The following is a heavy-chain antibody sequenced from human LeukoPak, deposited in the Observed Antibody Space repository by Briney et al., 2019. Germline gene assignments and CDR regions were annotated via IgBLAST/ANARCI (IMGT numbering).Heavy chain of an antibody. CDR3: ARWSSNYYDSSGRRFDP. V-gene: IGHV4-39*01. CDR1: GGSISSSSYY. CDR2: IYYSGST. Sequence: SETLSLTCTVSGGSISSSSYYWGWIRQPPGKGLEWIASIYYSGSTYYNPSLKSRVTISVDTSKNQFSLKLSSVTAADTAVYYCARWSSNYYDSSGRRFDPWGQGTLVTVSS. D-gene: IGHD3-22*01. J-gene: IGHJ5*02.